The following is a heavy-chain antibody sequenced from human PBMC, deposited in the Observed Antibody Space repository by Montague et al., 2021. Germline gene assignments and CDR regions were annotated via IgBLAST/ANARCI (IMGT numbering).Heavy chain of an antibody. CDR2: IKQDGSEK. D-gene: IGHD2-21*01. CDR3: ARDQGQGYCGGDCYVGLDY. J-gene: IGHJ4*02. V-gene: IGHV3-7*01. Sequence: SLRLSCAASGFTFSNYWMSLVRQSPGKGLEWVANIKQDGSEKHYVDSVKGRFTISRDNAKNSLYLQMNSLRAEDTAVYFCARDQGQGYCGGDCYVGLDYWGQGTLVTVSS. CDR1: GFTFSNYW.